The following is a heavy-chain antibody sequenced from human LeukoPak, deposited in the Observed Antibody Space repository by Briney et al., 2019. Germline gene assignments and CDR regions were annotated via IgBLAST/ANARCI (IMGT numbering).Heavy chain of an antibody. CDR3: ARVRVTATSYSYFDP. J-gene: IGHJ5*02. CDR2: IYPGDSDT. Sequence: GESLKISCKGSGYYFSGYWIAWVRQMPGKGLEWMGFIYPGDSDTRYSPSFRGQVTISADKSISTAYLQWTSLKASDNAMYYCARVRVTATSYSYFDPWGQGTLVTVSS. V-gene: IGHV5-51*01. CDR1: GYYFSGYW. D-gene: IGHD2-21*02.